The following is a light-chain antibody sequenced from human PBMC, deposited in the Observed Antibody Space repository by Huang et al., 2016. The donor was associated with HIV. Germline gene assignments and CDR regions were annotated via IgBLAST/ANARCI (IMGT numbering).Light chain of an antibody. Sequence: EIVMTQSPATLSVSPGERVTLSCRASQSLNNYLAWYQQEPGQAPRLLIYSASTRATGGPARFSGSGSGTEFTLTISSLQSEDSAVYYCQHYNKWPPKTFGQGTKVEIK. CDR1: QSLNNY. V-gene: IGKV3-15*01. CDR2: SAS. J-gene: IGKJ1*01. CDR3: QHYNKWPPKT.